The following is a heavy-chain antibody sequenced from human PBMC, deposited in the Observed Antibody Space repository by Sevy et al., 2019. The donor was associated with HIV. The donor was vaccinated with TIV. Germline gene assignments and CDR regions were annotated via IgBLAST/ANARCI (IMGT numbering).Heavy chain of an antibody. V-gene: IGHV3-21*01. Sequence: GGSLRLSCAASGFTFSSYSMNWVRQAPGKGLEWVSSISSSSSYMYYADSVKGRFTISRDNAKNSLYLQMNSLRAEDTAVYYGARDPRVGYCSGGSCYAYDEWGFDPWGQGTLVTVSS. CDR2: ISSSSSYM. D-gene: IGHD2-15*01. CDR3: ARDPRVGYCSGGSCYAYDEWGFDP. CDR1: GFTFSSYS. J-gene: IGHJ5*02.